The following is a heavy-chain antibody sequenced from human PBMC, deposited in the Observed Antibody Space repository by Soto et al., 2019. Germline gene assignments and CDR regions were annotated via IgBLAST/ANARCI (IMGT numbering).Heavy chain of an antibody. D-gene: IGHD3-22*01. CDR3: ARTYDSSGYYYLDAFDI. J-gene: IGHJ3*02. CDR2: IYYSGST. V-gene: IGHV4-39*01. CDR1: GGSISSSSYY. Sequence: QLQLQESGPGLVKPSETLFLTCTVSGGSISSSSYYWGWIRQPPGKGLEWIGSIYYSGSTYYNPSLKSRVTISVDTSKNQFSLKLSSVTAADTAVYYCARTYDSSGYYYLDAFDIWGQGTMVTVSS.